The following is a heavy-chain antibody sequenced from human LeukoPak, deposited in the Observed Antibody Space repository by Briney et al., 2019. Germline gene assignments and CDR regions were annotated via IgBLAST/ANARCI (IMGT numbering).Heavy chain of an antibody. CDR1: GESFSGYY. Sequence: SETLSLTCAVYGESFSGYYWSWIRQPPGKGLEWIGEINHSGSTNYNPSLKSRVTISVDTSKNQFSLKLSSVTAADTAVYYCARLRFLEWLLRYYYYMDVWGKGTTVTVSS. CDR3: ARLRFLEWLLRYYYYMDV. D-gene: IGHD3-3*01. CDR2: INHSGST. V-gene: IGHV4-34*01. J-gene: IGHJ6*03.